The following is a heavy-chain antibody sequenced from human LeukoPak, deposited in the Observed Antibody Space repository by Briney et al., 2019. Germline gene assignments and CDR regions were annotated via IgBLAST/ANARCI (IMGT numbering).Heavy chain of an antibody. CDR1: GYRFTNYW. V-gene: IGHV5-51*01. Sequence: GESLKISCEGSGYRFTNYWIAWVRQMPGKGLEWMGFIYPGDSDARYSPSLQGQVTISADKSINTVYLQWNSLKASDSAMYYCARHTSSWYSASSSGMDVWGQGTTVTVSS. D-gene: IGHD6-13*01. CDR2: IYPGDSDA. J-gene: IGHJ6*02. CDR3: ARHTSSWYSASSSGMDV.